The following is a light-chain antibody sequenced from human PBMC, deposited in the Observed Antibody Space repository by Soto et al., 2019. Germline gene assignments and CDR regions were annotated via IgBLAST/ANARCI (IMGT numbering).Light chain of an antibody. Sequence: IQLTQSPSSLSASVGDRVTITCRASQGIRNPLAWYQQKPGKGPKLLIYLASTLQSGVPSRFSGCGSGTDFTLTISSLQPEDFATYYCQQVDSYPITFGQGTRLEI. J-gene: IGKJ5*01. CDR1: QGIRNP. V-gene: IGKV1-9*01. CDR2: LAS. CDR3: QQVDSYPIT.